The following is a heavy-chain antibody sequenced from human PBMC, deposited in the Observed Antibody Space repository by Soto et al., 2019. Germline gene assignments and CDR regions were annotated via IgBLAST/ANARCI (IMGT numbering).Heavy chain of an antibody. CDR2: IIPIFGTA. CDR3: ARAPAYDILTGYPNFDY. Sequence: WASVKVSCKASGGTFSSYAISWVRQAPGQGLEWMGGIIPIFGTANYAQKFQGRVTITADKSTSTVYMELSSLRSEDTAVYYCARAPAYDILTGYPNFDYWGQGTLVNVSS. V-gene: IGHV1-69*06. CDR1: GGTFSSYA. D-gene: IGHD3-9*01. J-gene: IGHJ4*02.